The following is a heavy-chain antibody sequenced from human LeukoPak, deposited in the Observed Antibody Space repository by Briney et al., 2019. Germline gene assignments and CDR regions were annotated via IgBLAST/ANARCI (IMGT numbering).Heavy chain of an antibody. CDR2: ISAYNGNT. CDR1: GYTFTSYG. D-gene: IGHD6-19*01. Sequence: GASVKVSCKASGYTFTSYGISWVRQAPGQGLEWMGWISAYNGNTNYAQKLQGRVTMTTDTSTSTAYMELRSLRSDDTAVYYCARGHSSGWSESYYFDYWGQGTLVTVFS. V-gene: IGHV1-18*01. CDR3: ARGHSSGWSESYYFDY. J-gene: IGHJ4*02.